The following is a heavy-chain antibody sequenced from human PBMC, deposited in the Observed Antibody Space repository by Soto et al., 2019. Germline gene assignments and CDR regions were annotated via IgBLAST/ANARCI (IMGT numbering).Heavy chain of an antibody. Sequence: GGSLRLSCAASGFTFSSYSMNWVRQAPGKGLEWVSSISSSSSYIYYADSVKGRFTISRDNAKNSLYLQMNSLRAEATAVYYCARRSLLLWFGGPQNHNYYMDVWGKGTTVTVSS. V-gene: IGHV3-21*01. J-gene: IGHJ6*03. CDR2: ISSSSSYI. CDR1: GFTFSSYS. CDR3: ARRSLLLWFGGPQNHNYYMDV. D-gene: IGHD3-10*01.